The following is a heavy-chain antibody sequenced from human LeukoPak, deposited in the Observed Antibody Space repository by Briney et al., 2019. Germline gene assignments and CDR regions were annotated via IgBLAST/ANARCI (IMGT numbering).Heavy chain of an antibody. D-gene: IGHD1-7*01. J-gene: IGHJ6*04. CDR2: ISSSGSTI. CDR3: ARWNWLRDV. V-gene: IGHV3-48*03. Sequence: GGSLRLSCAASGFTFSSYEMNWVRQAPGKGLEGVSYISSSGSTIYYADSVKGRFTISRDNSKNTLYLQMRAEDTAVYYCARWNWLRDVWGRGTTVTISS. CDR1: GFTFSSYE.